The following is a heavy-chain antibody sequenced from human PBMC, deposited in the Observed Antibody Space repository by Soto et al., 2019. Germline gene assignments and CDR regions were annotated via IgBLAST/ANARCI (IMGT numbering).Heavy chain of an antibody. D-gene: IGHD6-6*01. CDR2: ISHSGSS. CDR3: AVRVAAFRGGHDY. V-gene: IGHV4-4*02. CDR1: VGSISSSNW. Sequence: PSETLSLTCTVSVGSISSSNWWSWVRQPPGKGLEWIGEISHSGSSDYSPSLKSRVTISVDKSKNQFSLILSSVTAADTAVYYCAVRVAAFRGGHDYWGQGTLVTVSS. J-gene: IGHJ4*02.